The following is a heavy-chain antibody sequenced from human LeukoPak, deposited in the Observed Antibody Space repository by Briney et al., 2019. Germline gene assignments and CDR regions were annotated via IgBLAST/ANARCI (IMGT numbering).Heavy chain of an antibody. CDR2: IKQDGSEK. CDR1: GFTFSSYW. Sequence: GGSLRLSCAASGFTFSSYWMSWVRQAPGKGLEWVANIKQDGSEKYYVDSVKGRFTISRDNAKNSLFLQMNSLRAEDTAVYYCARDTSGHSSGWVIFDYWGQGTLVTVSS. D-gene: IGHD6-19*01. J-gene: IGHJ4*02. CDR3: ARDTSGHSSGWVIFDY. V-gene: IGHV3-7*05.